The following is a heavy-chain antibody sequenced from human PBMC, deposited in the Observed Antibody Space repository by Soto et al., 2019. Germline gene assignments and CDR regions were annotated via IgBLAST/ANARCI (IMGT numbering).Heavy chain of an antibody. CDR3: ARDAPSAPSVY. Sequence: QVQLVQAGAELKKTGSSVRVSCKASGGTFSSNAISWVRQAPGQGLEWMGAIIPTFGKANYAQNFQGRVTITADESTRTAYMEPPSLRFADTAVYYCARDAPSAPSVYWGQGTLVTVSS. J-gene: IGHJ4*02. CDR1: GGTFSSNA. CDR2: IIPTFGKA. V-gene: IGHV1-69*01.